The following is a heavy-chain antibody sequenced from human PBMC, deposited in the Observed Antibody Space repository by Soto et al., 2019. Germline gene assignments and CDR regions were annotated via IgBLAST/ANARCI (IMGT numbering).Heavy chain of an antibody. CDR1: GGSISSSSYY. J-gene: IGHJ4*02. V-gene: IGHV4-39*01. CDR3: ARHDMATQLDFDY. CDR2: IYCSGRT. Sequence: PSETLYLTCTVSGGSISSSSYYWAWIRQPPGKGLEWIGSIYCSGRTYYNPSLKSRVTISVDTSKNQFSLKLSSVTAADTAVYYCARHDMATQLDFDYWGQGTLVTVSS. D-gene: IGHD5-12*01.